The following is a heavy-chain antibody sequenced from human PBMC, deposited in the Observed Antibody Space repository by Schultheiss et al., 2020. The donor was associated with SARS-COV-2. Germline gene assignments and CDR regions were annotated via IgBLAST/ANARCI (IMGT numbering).Heavy chain of an antibody. J-gene: IGHJ6*03. D-gene: IGHD3-3*02. CDR1: GGSFSGYY. CDR2: INHSGST. Sequence: SETLSLTCAVYGGSFSGYYWSWIRQPPGKGLEWIGEINHSGSTNYNPSLKSRVTISVDTSKNQFSLKLSSVTAADTAVYYCARLAQTALYYMDVWGKGTTVTVSS. CDR3: ARLAQTALYYMDV. V-gene: IGHV4-34*01.